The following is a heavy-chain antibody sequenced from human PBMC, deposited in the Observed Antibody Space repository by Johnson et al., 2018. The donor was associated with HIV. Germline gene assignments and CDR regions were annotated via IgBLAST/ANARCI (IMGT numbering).Heavy chain of an antibody. D-gene: IGHD5-12*01. V-gene: IGHV3-30*19. CDR1: GFTFSSYG. CDR3: AREGGGYDGKGAFDI. CDR2: ISYDGSNK. J-gene: IGHJ3*02. Sequence: QVQLVESGGGVVQPGGSLRLSCAASGFTFSSYGMHWVRQAPGKGLEWVAVISYDGSNKYYADSGKGRCTISRDNSKNTLYLQMNSLRAEDTAVYYCAREGGGYDGKGAFDIWGQGTMVTVSS.